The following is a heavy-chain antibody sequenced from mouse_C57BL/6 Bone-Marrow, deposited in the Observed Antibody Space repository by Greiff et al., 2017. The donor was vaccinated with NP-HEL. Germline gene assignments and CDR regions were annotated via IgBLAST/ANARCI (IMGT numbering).Heavy chain of an antibody. CDR3: ARKGYYDYDDYFDY. J-gene: IGHJ2*01. CDR2: IYPRSGNT. D-gene: IGHD2-4*01. Sequence: VKLVESGAELARPGASVKLSCKASGYTFTSYGISWVKQRTGQGLEWIGEIYPRSGNTYYNEKFKGKATLTADKSSSTAYMELRSLTSEDSAVYFCARKGYYDYDDYFDYWGQGTTLTVSS. V-gene: IGHV1-81*01. CDR1: GYTFTSYG.